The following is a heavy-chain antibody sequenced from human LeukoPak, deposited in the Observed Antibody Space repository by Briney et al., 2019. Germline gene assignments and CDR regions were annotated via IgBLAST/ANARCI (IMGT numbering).Heavy chain of an antibody. V-gene: IGHV1-18*01. D-gene: IGHD3-3*01. CDR1: GYTFTSYG. CDR2: ISAYNGNT. Sequence: GASVKVSCKASGYTFTSYGISWVRQAPGQGLEWMGWISAYNGNTNYAQKLQGRVTMTTDTSTSTAYMELRSLRSDDTAVYYCARDEVFWCGGGAFDIWGQGTMVTVSS. J-gene: IGHJ3*02. CDR3: ARDEVFWCGGGAFDI.